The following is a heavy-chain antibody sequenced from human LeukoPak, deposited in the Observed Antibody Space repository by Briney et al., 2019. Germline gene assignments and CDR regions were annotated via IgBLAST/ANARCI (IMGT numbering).Heavy chain of an antibody. Sequence: PSETLSLTCTVSGGSISSYYWSWIRQPAGKGLEWIGRIYTSGSTNYNPSLKSRVTMSVDTSKNQFSLKLGSVTAADTAVYYCARDGADYYGSGSYSPSWGQGTLVTVSS. J-gene: IGHJ5*02. CDR2: IYTSGST. D-gene: IGHD3-10*01. CDR3: ARDGADYYGSGSYSPS. CDR1: GGSISSYY. V-gene: IGHV4-4*07.